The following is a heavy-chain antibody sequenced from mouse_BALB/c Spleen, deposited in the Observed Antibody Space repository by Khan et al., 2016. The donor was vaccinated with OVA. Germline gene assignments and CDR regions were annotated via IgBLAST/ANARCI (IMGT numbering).Heavy chain of an antibody. Sequence: EVQLQESGPGLVKPSQSLSLTCTVTGYSITTNYAWDWIRQFPGNKLEWMGYISYSGSTSYNPSLKSRISITRDTSKNQFFLQLNSVTTEDTATYYCARKNYYGYAGDYWGQGTSVTVSP. J-gene: IGHJ4*01. CDR3: ARKNYYGYAGDY. CDR2: ISYSGST. V-gene: IGHV3-2*02. D-gene: IGHD1-1*01. CDR1: GYSITTNYA.